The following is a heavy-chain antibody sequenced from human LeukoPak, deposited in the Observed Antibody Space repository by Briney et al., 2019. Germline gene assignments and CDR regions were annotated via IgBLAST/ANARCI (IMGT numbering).Heavy chain of an antibody. D-gene: IGHD3-22*01. CDR3: AKDSSGYYLGLADY. J-gene: IGHJ4*02. Sequence: QAGGSLRLSCAASGFTFSSYAMSWVRQAPGKGREWVSAISGSGGSTNYADSVKGRFTISRDNSKNTLYLQMNSLRAEDTAVYYCAKDSSGYYLGLADYWGQGTLVTVSS. CDR2: ISGSGGST. V-gene: IGHV3-23*01. CDR1: GFTFSSYA.